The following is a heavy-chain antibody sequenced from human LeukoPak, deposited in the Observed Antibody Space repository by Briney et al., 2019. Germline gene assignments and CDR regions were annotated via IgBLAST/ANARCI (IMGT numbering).Heavy chain of an antibody. D-gene: IGHD5-18*01. CDR3: ARQLQRGYSYSDY. CDR1: EYSFTNYW. V-gene: IGHV5-51*01. J-gene: IGHJ4*02. CDR2: IYPGDSDT. Sequence: GESLKISCKGSEYSFTNYWIGWVRQMPGKGLEWMGIIYPGDSDTRYSPSFQGQVTISADKSISTAYLQWSSLKASDTAMYYCARQLQRGYSYSDYWGQGTLITVSS.